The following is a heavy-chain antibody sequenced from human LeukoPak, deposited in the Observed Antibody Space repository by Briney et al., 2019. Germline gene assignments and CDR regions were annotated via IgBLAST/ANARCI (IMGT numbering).Heavy chain of an antibody. CDR3: ARELRTFDS. CDR2: IKHNGEEL. D-gene: IGHD3-16*01. J-gene: IGHJ4*02. Sequence: GGSLSLSCAASGFTFSSYCMTWVRQAPGTGLEWVANIKHNGEELHYVDSVEDRFTISRDNAKNSLYLHMTSLRAEDTAVYYCARELRTFDSWGQGTLVTVSS. V-gene: IGHV3-7*01. CDR1: GFTFSSYC.